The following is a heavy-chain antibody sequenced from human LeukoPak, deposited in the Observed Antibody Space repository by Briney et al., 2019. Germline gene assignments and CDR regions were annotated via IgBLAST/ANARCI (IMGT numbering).Heavy chain of an antibody. CDR2: INHSGST. J-gene: IGHJ4*02. D-gene: IGHD3-10*01. Sequence: KPSETLSLTCAVYGGSFSGYYWSWIRQPPGKGLEWIGEINHSGSTNYNPSLKSRVTISVGTSKNQFSLKLSSVTAADTAVYYCARGRRRITMVRGVICGDKFDYWGQGTLVTVSS. CDR1: GGSFSGYY. V-gene: IGHV4-34*01. CDR3: ARGRRRITMVRGVICGDKFDY.